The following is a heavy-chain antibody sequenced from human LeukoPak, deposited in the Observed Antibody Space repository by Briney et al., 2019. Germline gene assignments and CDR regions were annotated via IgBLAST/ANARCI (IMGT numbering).Heavy chain of an antibody. V-gene: IGHV3-21*01. CDR1: GFTFSSYS. D-gene: IGHD6-19*01. CDR3: ASDSSGWYQYFQH. J-gene: IGHJ1*01. CDR2: ISSGSSHI. Sequence: GGSLRLSCAASGFTFSSYSMNWVRQAPGKGLAWVSSISSGSSHIYYADSVKGRFTISRDNAKDSLYLQMNSLRAEDTAVYYCASDSSGWYQYFQHWGQGTLVTVSS.